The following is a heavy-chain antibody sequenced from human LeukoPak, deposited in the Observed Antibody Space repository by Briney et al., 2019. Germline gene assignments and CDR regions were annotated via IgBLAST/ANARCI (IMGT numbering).Heavy chain of an antibody. CDR1: GFTFSSYE. D-gene: IGHD6-13*01. V-gene: IGHV3-48*03. Sequence: EGSLRLSCAASGFTFSSYEMNWVRQAPGKGLEWVSYISSSGSTIYYADSVKGRFTISRDNAKNSLYLQMNSLRAEDTAVYYCAREDSIAAFDYWGQGTLVTVSS. CDR3: AREDSIAAFDY. J-gene: IGHJ4*02. CDR2: ISSSGSTI.